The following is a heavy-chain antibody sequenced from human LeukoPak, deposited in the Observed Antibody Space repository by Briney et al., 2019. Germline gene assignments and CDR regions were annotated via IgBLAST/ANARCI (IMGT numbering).Heavy chain of an antibody. D-gene: IGHD6-13*01. CDR3: AREAHGYSSSWYGY. CDR2: NIPIFGTA. V-gene: IGHV1-69*13. J-gene: IGHJ4*02. CDR1: GGTFSSYA. Sequence: GASVKVSGKASGGTFSSYAISWVRQAPGQGLEWMGGNIPIFGTANYAQKFQGRVTITADESTSTAYMELSSPRSEDTAVYYCAREAHGYSSSWYGYWGQGTLVTVSS.